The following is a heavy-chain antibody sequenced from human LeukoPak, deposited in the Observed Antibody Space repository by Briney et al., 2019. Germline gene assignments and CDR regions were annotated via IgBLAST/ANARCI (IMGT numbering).Heavy chain of an antibody. Sequence: GASVKVSCKVSGYTLTELSMHWVRQAPGKGLEWMGGFDPEDGETIYAQKFQGRVTMTEDTSTDTAYMELSSLRSEDTAVYYCATNLYYDSGTGLPADFQHWGQGTLVTVSS. CDR3: ATNLYYDSGTGLPADFQH. V-gene: IGHV1-24*01. CDR1: GYTLTELS. CDR2: FDPEDGET. J-gene: IGHJ1*01. D-gene: IGHD3-10*01.